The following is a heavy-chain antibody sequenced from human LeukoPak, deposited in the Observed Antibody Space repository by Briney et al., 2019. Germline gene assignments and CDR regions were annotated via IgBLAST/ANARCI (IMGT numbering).Heavy chain of an antibody. J-gene: IGHJ5*02. D-gene: IGHD3-16*02. Sequence: PGGTLRLSCAASGFTFSSYEMNWVRQAPGKGLEWVSYISSSGSTIYYADSVKGRFTISRDNAKNSLYLQMNSLRAEDTAVYYCARESQPYYDYVWGSYRSLDPWGQGTLVTVSS. CDR2: ISSSGSTI. CDR3: ARESQPYYDYVWGSYRSLDP. V-gene: IGHV3-48*03. CDR1: GFTFSSYE.